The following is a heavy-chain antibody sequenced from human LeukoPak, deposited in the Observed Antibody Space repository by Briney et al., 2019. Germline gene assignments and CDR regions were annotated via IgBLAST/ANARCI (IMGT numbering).Heavy chain of an antibody. Sequence: GGSLRLSCAAPGFTFSSYSMNWVRQAPGKGLEWVSSISSSRSYIYYADSVKGRFTISRDNAKNSLYLQMNSLRAEDTAVYYCARARYCSSTSCRDARYYYMDVWGKGTTVTVSS. J-gene: IGHJ6*03. CDR1: GFTFSSYS. V-gene: IGHV3-21*01. CDR2: ISSSRSYI. CDR3: ARARYCSSTSCRDARYYYMDV. D-gene: IGHD2-2*01.